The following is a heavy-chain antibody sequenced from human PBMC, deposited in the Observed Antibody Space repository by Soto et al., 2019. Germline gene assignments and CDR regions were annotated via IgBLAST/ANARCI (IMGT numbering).Heavy chain of an antibody. J-gene: IGHJ4*02. V-gene: IGHV1-18*01. CDR3: ARGYCGATTCYFNFDY. D-gene: IGHD2-2*01. CDR2: ISAGNGKT. Sequence: ASVKVSCKASCYTFTSYAVTWVRQAPLQGLEWMGWISAGNGKTNFAQKFQGGVTMTTDTSTNTAYLELRSLRSDDTAMYFCARGYCGATTCYFNFDYWGQGNLVTVS. CDR1: CYTFTSYA.